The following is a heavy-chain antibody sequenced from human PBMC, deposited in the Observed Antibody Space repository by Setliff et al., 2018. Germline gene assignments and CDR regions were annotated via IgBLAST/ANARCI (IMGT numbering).Heavy chain of an antibody. CDR3: ARVRWDRESFDI. CDR2: IYYSGTT. CDR1: GGSFSSGGYY. V-gene: IGHV4-31*03. J-gene: IGHJ3*02. D-gene: IGHD1-26*01. Sequence: SETLSLTCTVSGGSFSSGGYYWNWIRQHPGKGLEWIGYIYYSGTTYSNPTLKSRVTISVDTSKSQFSLNLTSVTAADTAIYYCARVRWDRESFDIWGQGKWSPSPQ.